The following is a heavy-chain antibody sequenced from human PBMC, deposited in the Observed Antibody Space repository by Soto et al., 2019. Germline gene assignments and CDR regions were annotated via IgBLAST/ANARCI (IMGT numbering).Heavy chain of an antibody. CDR2: ISYDGSNK. J-gene: IGHJ6*02. Sequence: PGGSLRLSCAASGVTFSSYGMHWVRQAPGKGLERVAVISYDGSNKYYADSVKGRFTISRDNSKNTLYLQMNSLRAEDTAVYYCAKDRSRVVPAAMGLGDYYYYGMDVWGQRTTVTVSS. D-gene: IGHD2-2*01. V-gene: IGHV3-30*18. CDR3: AKDRSRVVPAAMGLGDYYYYGMDV. CDR1: GVTFSSYG.